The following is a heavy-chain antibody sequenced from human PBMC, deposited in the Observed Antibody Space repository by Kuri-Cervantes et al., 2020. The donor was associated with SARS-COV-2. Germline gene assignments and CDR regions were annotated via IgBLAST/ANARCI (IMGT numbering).Heavy chain of an antibody. D-gene: IGHD1-26*01. CDR1: GFTFSSYG. Sequence: GESLKISCAASGFTFSSYGMHWVRQAPGKGLEWVAVISYDGSNKYYADSVKGRFTISRDNSKNTLYLQMNSLRAEDTAVYYCAKVSGSYPYYYSYYGMDVWGQGPTVTVSS. V-gene: IGHV3-30*18. CDR3: AKVSGSYPYYYSYYGMDV. J-gene: IGHJ6*02. CDR2: ISYDGSNK.